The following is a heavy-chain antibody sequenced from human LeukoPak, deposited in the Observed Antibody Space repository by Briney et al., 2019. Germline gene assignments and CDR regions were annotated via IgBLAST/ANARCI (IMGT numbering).Heavy chain of an antibody. V-gene: IGHV3-74*01. CDR3: AKEPHSDYSDHTDSFDI. CDR2: INGDGTST. Sequence: GGSLRLSCAASGFTFSSNWMHWVRQAPGKGLVWVSRINGDGTSTDYADSVKGRFPISRDNAKNTLYLQMNSLRSEDTAVYYCAKEPHSDYSDHTDSFDIWGQGTMVTVSS. CDR1: GFTFSSNW. D-gene: IGHD4-17*01. J-gene: IGHJ3*02.